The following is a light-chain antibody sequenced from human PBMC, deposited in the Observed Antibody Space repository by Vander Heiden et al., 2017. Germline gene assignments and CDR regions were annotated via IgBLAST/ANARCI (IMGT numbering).Light chain of an antibody. CDR1: QTINTY. Sequence: DIQMTQSPSSLSASIGDRVTITGRASQTINTYLNWYQQKPGEAPKLLIYSAFKLQDGVPSRFSGSRSGTNFTLTISSLQPEDFASYFCQQSYSTMWTFGQGTKVEVK. V-gene: IGKV1-39*01. CDR2: SAF. J-gene: IGKJ1*01. CDR3: QQSYSTMWT.